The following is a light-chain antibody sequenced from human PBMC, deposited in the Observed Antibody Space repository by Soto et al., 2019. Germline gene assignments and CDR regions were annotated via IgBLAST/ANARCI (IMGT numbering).Light chain of an antibody. CDR2: DVS. Sequence: QSALTQPASVSGSPGQSITISCAGTSSDVGGYNYVSWYQHHPGKAPKLMIYDVSNRPSGVSNRFSGSKPGNTASLTISGLQAEDGADYYCSSYTSSSTLVVFGGGTKLTVL. CDR3: SSYTSSSTLVV. CDR1: SSDVGGYNY. J-gene: IGLJ2*01. V-gene: IGLV2-14*03.